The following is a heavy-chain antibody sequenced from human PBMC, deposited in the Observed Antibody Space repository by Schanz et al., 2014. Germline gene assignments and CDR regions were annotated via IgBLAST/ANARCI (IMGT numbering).Heavy chain of an antibody. CDR2: IIPILGME. Sequence: QVQLVQSGAEVKKPGSSVKVSCKASGGTFSSYAFSWVRQAPGQGLEWMGKIIPILGMENYAQKFQGRVTITAAISTSTAYMDLSSLRSDDTAVYYCARDIQYHYDTSGPVGAFDIWGQGTLVTVSS. D-gene: IGHD3-22*01. CDR1: GGTFSSYA. V-gene: IGHV1-69*04. CDR3: ARDIQYHYDTSGPVGAFDI. J-gene: IGHJ4*02.